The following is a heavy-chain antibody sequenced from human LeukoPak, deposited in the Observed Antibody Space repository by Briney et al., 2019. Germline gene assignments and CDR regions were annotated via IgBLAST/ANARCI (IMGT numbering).Heavy chain of an antibody. CDR1: GFTFSSYS. Sequence: GGSLRLSCAASGFTFSSYSMNWVRQAPGKGLEWVSSISSSSSYIYYADSVKGRFTISRDNAKNSLYLQMNSLRAEDTAVYYCARGSRAVTTQLPWDSDFDYWGQGTLVTVSS. J-gene: IGHJ4*02. CDR2: ISSSSSYI. V-gene: IGHV3-21*01. D-gene: IGHD4-17*01. CDR3: ARGSRAVTTQLPWDSDFDY.